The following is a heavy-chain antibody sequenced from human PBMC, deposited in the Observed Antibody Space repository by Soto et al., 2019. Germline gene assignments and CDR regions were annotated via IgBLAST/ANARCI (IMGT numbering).Heavy chain of an antibody. V-gene: IGHV3-48*02. D-gene: IGHD2-8*01. Sequence: GGSLRLSCAASGFTFSSYSMNWVRQAPGKGLEWVSYISSSSSTIYYADSVKGRFTISRDNAKNSLYLQMNSLRDEDTAVYYCAGGLISLYGMDVWGQGTTVTVSS. CDR3: AGGLISLYGMDV. CDR1: GFTFSSYS. CDR2: ISSSSSTI. J-gene: IGHJ6*02.